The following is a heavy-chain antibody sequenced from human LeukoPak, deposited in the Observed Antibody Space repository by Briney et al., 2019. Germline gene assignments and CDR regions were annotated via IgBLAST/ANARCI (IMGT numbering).Heavy chain of an antibody. J-gene: IGHJ4*02. CDR3: AIGVAGTHFDY. CDR1: GHTFDYG. Sequence: ASVKVSCKAPGHTFDYGVSWVRQAPGQGLEWMGWISAYNAYTNYPQKVQGRVTMTTDTTTSTVYMELRGLRSDDTAVYYCAIGVAGTHFDYWGQGTLATVSS. CDR2: ISAYNAYT. V-gene: IGHV1-18*01. D-gene: IGHD6-19*01.